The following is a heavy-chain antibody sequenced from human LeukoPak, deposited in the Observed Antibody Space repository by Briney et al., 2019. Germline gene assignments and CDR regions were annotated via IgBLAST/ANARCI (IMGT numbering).Heavy chain of an antibody. D-gene: IGHD3-16*01. V-gene: IGHV4-34*01. J-gene: IGHJ5*02. Sequence: SETLSLTCAVFGGSFSGYYWSWIRQPPGKGLDWIGAINDSGSTNYNPSLKSRVTISVDTSKNQFSLKLSSVTAADTAVYYCARGKPLLRLFDAWGRGALVAVSS. CDR3: ARGKPLLRLFDA. CDR2: INDSGST. CDR1: GGSFSGYY.